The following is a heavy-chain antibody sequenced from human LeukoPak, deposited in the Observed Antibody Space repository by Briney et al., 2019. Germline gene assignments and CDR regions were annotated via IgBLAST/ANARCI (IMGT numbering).Heavy chain of an antibody. Sequence: SETLSLTCTVSGYSISSGYYRGWIRQPPGKGLEWIGSIYHSGSTYYNSSLKSRVTISLDTSKNQFSLKLSSVTAADTAVYYCAPGIFDWLTREEYYFDYWGQGTLVTVSS. CDR3: APGIFDWLTREEYYFDY. V-gene: IGHV4-38-2*02. CDR2: IYHSGST. D-gene: IGHD3-9*01. CDR1: GYSISSGYY. J-gene: IGHJ4*02.